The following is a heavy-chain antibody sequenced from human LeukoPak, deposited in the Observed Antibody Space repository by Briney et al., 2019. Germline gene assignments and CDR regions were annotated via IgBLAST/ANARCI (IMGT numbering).Heavy chain of an antibody. V-gene: IGHV4-30-2*01. Sequence: PSETLSLTCTVSGGSISSGGYYWSWIRQPPGKGLEWIGYIYHSGSTYYNPSLKSRVTISVDRSKNQFSLKLSSVTAADTAVYYCARSVIFGVVLNWYFDLWGRGTLVTVSS. CDR1: GGSISSGGYY. CDR2: IYHSGST. CDR3: ARSVIFGVVLNWYFDL. D-gene: IGHD3-3*01. J-gene: IGHJ2*01.